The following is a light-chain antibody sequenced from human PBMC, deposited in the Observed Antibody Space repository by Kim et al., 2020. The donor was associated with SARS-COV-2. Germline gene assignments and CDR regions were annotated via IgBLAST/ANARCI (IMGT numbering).Light chain of an antibody. Sequence: SPGERAAHTCRARQGINNNCGAWDQRRPGQAPRLPSSGTSSRATGIPDRVTGSGAGTDFTLSISRLEPENTAAYYCQQYTNAPRTFGQGTKVGIK. CDR2: GTS. V-gene: IGKV3-20*01. J-gene: IGKJ1*01. CDR1: QGINNNC. CDR3: QQYTNAPRT.